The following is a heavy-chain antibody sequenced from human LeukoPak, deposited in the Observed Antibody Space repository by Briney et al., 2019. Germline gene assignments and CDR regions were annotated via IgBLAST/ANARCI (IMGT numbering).Heavy chain of an antibody. CDR2: ITPHTGAT. V-gene: IGHV1-46*01. D-gene: IGHD3-10*01. J-gene: IGHJ4*02. CDR3: ARDHELWSLDY. CDR1: GYRFTTYY. Sequence: GASVKVSCKVSGYRFTTYYIHWVRQAPGQGLEWMGIITPHTGATTYAQPFQDRVTITRDMSTGTVYVELSSLTSEDTAVYYCARDHELWSLDYWGQGTLVIVSS.